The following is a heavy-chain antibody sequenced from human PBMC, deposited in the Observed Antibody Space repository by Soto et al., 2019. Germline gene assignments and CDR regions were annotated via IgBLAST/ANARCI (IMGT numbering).Heavy chain of an antibody. CDR1: GGSFSGYY. J-gene: IGHJ4*02. Sequence: PSETLSLTCAVYGGSFSGYYWSWIRQPPGKGLEWIGEINHSGSTNYNPSLKSRVTISVDTSKNQFSLKLSSVTAADTAVYYCARTLRYFDWLLTALYYFDYWGQGTLVTSPQ. V-gene: IGHV4-34*01. CDR3: ARTLRYFDWLLTALYYFDY. CDR2: INHSGST. D-gene: IGHD3-9*01.